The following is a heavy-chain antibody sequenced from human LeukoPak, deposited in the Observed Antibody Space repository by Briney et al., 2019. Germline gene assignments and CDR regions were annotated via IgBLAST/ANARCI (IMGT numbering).Heavy chain of an antibody. D-gene: IGHD3-16*01. V-gene: IGHV4-59*01. CDR2: IYYSGST. J-gene: IGHJ3*02. CDR1: GGSICTYY. Sequence: SETLSLTCTVSGGSICTYYWSWIRQPPGKGLEWIGYIYYSGSTNYNPSLKSRVTISVDTSKNQFSLKLSSVTAADTAVYYCATWGSSHRTDAFDIWGQGTMVTVSS. CDR3: ATWGSSHRTDAFDI.